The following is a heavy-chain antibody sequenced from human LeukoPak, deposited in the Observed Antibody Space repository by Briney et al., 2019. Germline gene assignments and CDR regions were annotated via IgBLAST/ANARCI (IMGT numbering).Heavy chain of an antibody. D-gene: IGHD2-21*01. V-gene: IGHV4-30-2*01. CDR2: IYHSGST. CDR1: GGSISSGGYY. Sequence: PSETLSLTCTVSGGSISSGGYYWSWIRQPPGKGLEWIGYIYHSGSTYYNPSLKSRVTISVDRSKNQFSLKLSSVTAADTAVYYCARDSSYIVVSPDAFDIWGQGTMVTVSS. J-gene: IGHJ3*02. CDR3: ARDSSYIVVSPDAFDI.